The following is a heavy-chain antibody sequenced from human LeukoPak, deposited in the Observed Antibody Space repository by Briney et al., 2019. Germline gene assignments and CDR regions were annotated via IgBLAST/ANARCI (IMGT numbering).Heavy chain of an antibody. V-gene: IGHV1-18*01. D-gene: IGHD3-22*01. J-gene: IGHJ3*02. CDR2: ISAYNCNT. CDR3: ARDFVGYYYDSSGSRGAFDI. Sequence: ASVKVSCKASGGSFSDYSISWVRQAPGQGLEWMGWISAYNCNTNYAQKLQGRVTMTTDTSTSTAYMELRSLRSNDTAVYYCARDFVGYYYDSSGSRGAFDIWGQGTMVTVSS. CDR1: GGSFSDYS.